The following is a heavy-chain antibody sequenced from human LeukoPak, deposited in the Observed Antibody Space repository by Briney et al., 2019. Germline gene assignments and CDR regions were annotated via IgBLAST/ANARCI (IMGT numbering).Heavy chain of an antibody. CDR3: ARERSCSGWSSSCPLDY. CDR2: TWYDGSNK. D-gene: IGHD6-13*01. CDR1: GFTFSSYG. Sequence: PGGSLRLSCAASGFTFSSYGMHWVRQAPGKGLEWVAVTWYDGSNKYYADSVKGRFTISRDNSKNTLYLQMNSLRAEDTAVYYCARERSCSGWSSSCPLDYWGQGTLVTVSS. V-gene: IGHV3-33*01. J-gene: IGHJ4*02.